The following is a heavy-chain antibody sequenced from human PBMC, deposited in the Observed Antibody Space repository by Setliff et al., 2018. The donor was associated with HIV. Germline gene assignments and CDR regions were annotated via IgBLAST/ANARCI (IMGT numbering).Heavy chain of an antibody. Sequence: SETLSLTCTVSGGSISRGSYYWSWIRQPAGKGLEWIASIYHSGSTYYNPSLKSRVTMSVDTSKNLASLNLNSVTAADTAIYYCARGVARQVVIDRWFDPWGQGTPVTVSS. CDR2: IYHSGST. D-gene: IGHD2-21*01. V-gene: IGHV4-39*07. CDR3: ARGVARQVVIDRWFDP. J-gene: IGHJ5*02. CDR1: GGSISRGSYY.